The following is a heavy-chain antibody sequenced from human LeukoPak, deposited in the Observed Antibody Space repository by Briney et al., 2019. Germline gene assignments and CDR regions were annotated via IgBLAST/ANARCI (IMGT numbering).Heavy chain of an antibody. CDR3: ARHRLRMDV. CDR2: INQDGSEK. Sequence: GGSLRLSCAASGLTFSSYSMSWVRQAPGKGLEWVANINQDGSEKNYVDSVKGRFTIPRDNAKNSLYLQMNSLRAEDTAVYYCARHRLRMDVWGKGTTVTVSS. D-gene: IGHD3-16*01. J-gene: IGHJ6*03. V-gene: IGHV3-7*01. CDR1: GLTFSSYS.